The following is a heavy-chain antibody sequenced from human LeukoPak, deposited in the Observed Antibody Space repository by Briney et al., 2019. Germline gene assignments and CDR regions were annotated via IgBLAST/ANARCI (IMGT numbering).Heavy chain of an antibody. D-gene: IGHD3-22*01. CDR1: GGSISSSSYY. Sequence: SETLSLTCTVSGGSISSSSYYWGWIRQPPGKGLEWIGEINHSGSTNYNPSLKSRVTISVDTSKNQFSLKLSSVTAADTAVYYCARHFYYDSSGYEYFDYWGQGTLVTVSS. CDR3: ARHFYYDSSGYEYFDY. CDR2: INHSGST. J-gene: IGHJ4*02. V-gene: IGHV4-39*01.